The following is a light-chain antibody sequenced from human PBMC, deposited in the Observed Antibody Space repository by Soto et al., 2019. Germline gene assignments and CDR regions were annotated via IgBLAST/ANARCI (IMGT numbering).Light chain of an antibody. J-gene: IGLJ1*01. Sequence: QSALTQPASVSGSPGQSITISCTGTSSDVGSYNLVSWYQQHPGKAPKLMIYEGSKRPSGVSNRFSGSKSGNTASLTISGLQDEDEADYYCCSYAGRSTSLVFGNGTQVTVL. V-gene: IGLV2-23*01. CDR3: CSYAGRSTSLV. CDR1: SSDVGSYNL. CDR2: EGS.